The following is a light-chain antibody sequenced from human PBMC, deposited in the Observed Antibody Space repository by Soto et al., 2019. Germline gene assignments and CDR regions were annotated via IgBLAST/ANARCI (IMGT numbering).Light chain of an antibody. J-gene: IGKJ5*01. Sequence: EIVLTQSPATLSLSPWERATRSGRGSQSVKTFLVWYQQRPGQAPRLLIHDASHRAAGIPARFSGSGFGTDFTLTIRSLEPEDAAVYYCQQRSNWPPITFGQGTQLEIK. V-gene: IGKV3-11*01. CDR3: QQRSNWPPIT. CDR2: DAS. CDR1: QSVKTF.